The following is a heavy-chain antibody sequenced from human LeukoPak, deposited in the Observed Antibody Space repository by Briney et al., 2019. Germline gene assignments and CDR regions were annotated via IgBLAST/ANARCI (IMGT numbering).Heavy chain of an antibody. V-gene: IGHV3-7*01. Sequence: GGSLRLSCAASGFTFSSYWMSWVRQAPGKGLEWVANIKQDGSEKYYVDSVKGRFTISRDNAKNSLYLQMNSLRAEDTAVYYCARDHGSREYYYYYMDVWGKGTTVTVSS. D-gene: IGHD2-2*03. CDR2: IKQDGSEK. J-gene: IGHJ6*03. CDR3: ARDHGSREYYYYYMDV. CDR1: GFTFSSYW.